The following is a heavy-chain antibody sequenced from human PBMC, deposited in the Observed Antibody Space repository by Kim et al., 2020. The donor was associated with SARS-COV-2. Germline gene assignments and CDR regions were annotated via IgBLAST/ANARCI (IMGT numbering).Heavy chain of an antibody. Sequence: GGSLRLSCAASGFTFSDYGMHWVRQAPGKGLEWVAIIWYDGNNKVYSDSVKGRFTISRDNSKNTLYLQMNSLRAEDTGVYYCARGGDRGYWYGMDVWGQGTTVTVSS. CDR2: IWYDGNNK. J-gene: IGHJ6*02. CDR1: GFTFSDYG. CDR3: ARGGDRGYWYGMDV. V-gene: IGHV3-33*01.